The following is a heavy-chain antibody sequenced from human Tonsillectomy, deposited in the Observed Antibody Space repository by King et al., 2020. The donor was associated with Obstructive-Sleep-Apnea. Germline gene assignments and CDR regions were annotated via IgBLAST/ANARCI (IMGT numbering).Heavy chain of an antibody. CDR1: GFTFSSYA. J-gene: IGHJ3*02. CDR2: IIGSGGST. Sequence: VQLVESGGGLVQPGGSLRLSCAASGFTFSSYAMSWVRQAPGKGLEWVSAIIGSGGSTYYADSVKGRFTISRDNSKNTLYLQMNSLRAEDTAVYYCAKDQYDYVWGSYRYDAFDIWGQGTMVTVSS. CDR3: AKDQYDYVWGSYRYDAFDI. D-gene: IGHD3-16*02. V-gene: IGHV3-23*04.